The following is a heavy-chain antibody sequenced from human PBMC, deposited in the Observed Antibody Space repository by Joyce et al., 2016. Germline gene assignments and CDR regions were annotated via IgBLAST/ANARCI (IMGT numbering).Heavy chain of an antibody. CDR3: ARVTWFGDKGFDY. J-gene: IGHJ4*02. CDR2: IYYTAST. CDR1: GGSISSGDYY. V-gene: IGHV4-30-4*01. Sequence: QVQLQESGPGLVQPSQTLSLTCSFSGGSISSGDYYWSWIRQPPGKGLEWIGYIYYTASTYYNLSLKSRITMSVDTSKNQFSLKLSSVTAADTAVYYCARVTWFGDKGFDYWGQGTLVTVSS. D-gene: IGHD3-10*01.